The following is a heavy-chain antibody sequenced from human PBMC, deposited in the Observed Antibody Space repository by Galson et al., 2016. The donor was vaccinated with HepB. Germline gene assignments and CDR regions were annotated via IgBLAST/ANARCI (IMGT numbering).Heavy chain of an antibody. V-gene: IGHV3-74*01. CDR2: INPGATST. D-gene: IGHD3-10*01. J-gene: IGHJ4*02. CDR1: GFTFSRFW. CDR3: VRNWNYCSSGSYLDS. Sequence: SLRLSCAASGFTFSRFWMHWVRQAPGKGLVWVSRINPGATSTIYADSVKGRFTISRDNAKNTLYLEMNSLRAEDTALYFCVRNWNYCSSGSYLDSWGQGTQVTVSS.